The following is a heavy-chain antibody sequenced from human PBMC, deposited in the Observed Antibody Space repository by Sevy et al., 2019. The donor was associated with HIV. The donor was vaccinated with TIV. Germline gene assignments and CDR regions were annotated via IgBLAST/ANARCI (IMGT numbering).Heavy chain of an antibody. CDR1: GGSISSGDYY. CDR2: IYYSGST. Sequence: SETLSLTCTVSGGSISSGDYYWSWIRQPPGKGLEWIGYIYYSGSTYYNPSLKSRVTISVDTSKNQFSLKLSSVTAADTAVYYCARASGSGSYYNGYAFDIWGQGTMVTVSS. CDR3: ARASGSGSYYNGYAFDI. V-gene: IGHV4-30-4*01. D-gene: IGHD3-10*01. J-gene: IGHJ3*02.